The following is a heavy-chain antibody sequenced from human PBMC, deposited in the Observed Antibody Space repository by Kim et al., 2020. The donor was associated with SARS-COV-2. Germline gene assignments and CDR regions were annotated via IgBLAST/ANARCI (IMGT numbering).Heavy chain of an antibody. V-gene: IGHV3-33*06. D-gene: IGHD6-6*01. CDR3: AKDRAARLYYYGMDV. Sequence: DSVKGRFTISRDNSKNTVYLQMNSLRAEDTAVYYCAKDRAARLYYYGMDVWGQGTMVTVSS. J-gene: IGHJ6*02.